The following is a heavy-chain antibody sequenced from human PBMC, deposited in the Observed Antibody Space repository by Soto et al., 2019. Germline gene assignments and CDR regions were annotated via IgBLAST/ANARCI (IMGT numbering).Heavy chain of an antibody. D-gene: IGHD3-22*01. J-gene: IGHJ4*02. CDR3: GRQDYKDGGGYSFDY. CDR1: GYSFTSYW. CDR2: IDPSDSYT. V-gene: IGHV5-10-1*01. Sequence: PGESLKISCKGSGYSFTSYWISWVRQMPGKGLEWMGRIDPSDSYTNYSPSFQGHVTISADKSISTAYLQWSSLNASDTAMYYCGRQDYKDGGGYSFDYWGQGTLVTVSS.